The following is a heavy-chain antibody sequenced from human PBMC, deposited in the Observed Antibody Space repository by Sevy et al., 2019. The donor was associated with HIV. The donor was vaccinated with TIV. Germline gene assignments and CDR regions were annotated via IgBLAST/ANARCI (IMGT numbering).Heavy chain of an antibody. Sequence: GGSLRLSCAASGFTFYNAWMNWVRQAPGKGLEWVGRIKSKTDGGTRDYAAPVKGSFTISRDDSKNTLYLQMNSLKTNDTSVYYCTSDLVWNCANGLCYKRTFDIWGQGTMVTVSS. D-gene: IGHD2-8*01. CDR3: TSDLVWNCANGLCYKRTFDI. J-gene: IGHJ3*02. CDR2: IKSKTDGGTR. CDR1: GFTFYNAW. V-gene: IGHV3-15*01.